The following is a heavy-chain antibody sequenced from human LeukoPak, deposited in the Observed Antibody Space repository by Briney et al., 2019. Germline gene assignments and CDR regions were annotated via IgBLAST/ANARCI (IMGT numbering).Heavy chain of an antibody. CDR2: TYYRSKWHS. CDR3: ARMVGLVSDF. Sequence: SQTLSLTCAISGDSVSSNSAAWNWIRQSPSRGLEWLGRTYYRSKWHSYYAPSVKSRITINPDTSRNQFSLQLKSVTPEDTAVYYCARMVGLVSDFWGQGTLVTVSS. CDR1: GDSVSSNSAA. D-gene: IGHD3-10*01. J-gene: IGHJ4*02. V-gene: IGHV6-1*01.